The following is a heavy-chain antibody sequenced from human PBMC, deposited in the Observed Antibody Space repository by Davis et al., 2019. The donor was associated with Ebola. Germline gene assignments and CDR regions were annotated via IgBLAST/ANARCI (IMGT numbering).Heavy chain of an antibody. J-gene: IGHJ5*02. CDR1: GFTFSSYW. CDR3: ASRSNWFDP. V-gene: IGHV4-39*01. CDR2: IYYSGST. Sequence: PGGSLRLSCAASGFTFSSYWMSWVRQAPGKGLEWIGSIYYSGSTYYNPSLKSRVTISVDTSKNQFSLKLSSVTAADTAVYYCASRSNWFDPWGQGTLVTVSS. D-gene: IGHD1-14*01.